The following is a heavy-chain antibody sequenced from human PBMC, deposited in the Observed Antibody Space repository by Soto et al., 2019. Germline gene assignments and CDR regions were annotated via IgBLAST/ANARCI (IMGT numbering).Heavy chain of an antibody. CDR3: ARGSGSGIFYQLDY. Sequence: QVQLVGSGGGVVQPGRSRRLSCAASGFTFSNHGMHWVRRAPGKGLEGVARIYYDGSHEYYADSVKGRFAISRDSSKNTLYLQMNSLRAEETAVYYCARGSGSGIFYQLDYWGQGTLVTVSS. CDR2: IYYDGSHE. D-gene: IGHD1-26*01. V-gene: IGHV3-33*01. CDR1: GFTFSNHG. J-gene: IGHJ4*02.